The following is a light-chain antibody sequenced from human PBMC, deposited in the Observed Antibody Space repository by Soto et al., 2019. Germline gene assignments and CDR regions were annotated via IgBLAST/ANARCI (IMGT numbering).Light chain of an antibody. V-gene: IGKV3-11*01. CDR2: DAS. Sequence: EIVLTQSPATLSLSPGERATLSCRASQSVDTYLAWYQQKPGQAPRLLIYDASNRATGIPARFSGSGSGTDFTLTISSLEPEDLAVYYCQQRSNWPPITFGQGTRLEIK. J-gene: IGKJ5*01. CDR3: QQRSNWPPIT. CDR1: QSVDTY.